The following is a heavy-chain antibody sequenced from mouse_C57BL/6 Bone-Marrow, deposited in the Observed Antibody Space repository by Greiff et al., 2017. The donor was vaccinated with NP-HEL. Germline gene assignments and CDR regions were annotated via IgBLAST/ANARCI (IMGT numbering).Heavy chain of an antibody. D-gene: IGHD2-4*01. CDR3: AGLRRGY. CDR1: GFTFSDYG. V-gene: IGHV5-17*01. CDR2: ISSGSSSI. Sequence: EVKLMESGGGLVTPGGSLKLSCAASGFTFSDYGMHWVRQAPEKGLEWVAYISSGSSSIYYADTVKGRFTISRDNAKNTLYLQMTSLRSEDTAMYYCAGLRRGYWGKGTMVTVSA. J-gene: IGHJ3*01.